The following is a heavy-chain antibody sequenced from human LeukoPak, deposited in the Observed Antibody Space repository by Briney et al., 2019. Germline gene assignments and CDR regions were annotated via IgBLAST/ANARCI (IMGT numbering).Heavy chain of an antibody. Sequence: RPSETLSLTCAVYGGSFCGYYWSWIRQPPGKGLEWIGEINHSGSTNYNPSLKSRVTISVDTSKNQFSLKLSSVTAADTAVYYCARGLLRGYYYYYMDVWGKGTTVTVSS. CDR3: ARGLLRGYYYYYMDV. CDR1: GGSFCGYY. J-gene: IGHJ6*03. CDR2: INHSGST. D-gene: IGHD3-10*01. V-gene: IGHV4-34*01.